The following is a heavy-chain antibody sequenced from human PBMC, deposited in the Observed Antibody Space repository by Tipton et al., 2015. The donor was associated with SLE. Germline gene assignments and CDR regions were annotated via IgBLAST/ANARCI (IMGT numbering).Heavy chain of an antibody. D-gene: IGHD6-13*01. V-gene: IGHV3-30*02. CDR2: IRYDGSNK. CDR1: GFTFSTYG. CDR3: AKSTAGSFDYYGMDV. Sequence: GSLRLSCAASGFTFSTYGIHWVRQAPGKGLEWVTFIRYDGSNKDYADSVKGRFTISRDNSKNTLYLQMNSLRAEDTAVYYCAKSTAGSFDYYGMDVWGQGTTVTVSS. J-gene: IGHJ6*02.